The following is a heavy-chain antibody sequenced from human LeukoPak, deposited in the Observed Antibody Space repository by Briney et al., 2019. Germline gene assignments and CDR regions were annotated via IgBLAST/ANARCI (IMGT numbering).Heavy chain of an antibody. CDR1: GGSFSGYY. V-gene: IGHV4-34*01. J-gene: IGHJ6*02. D-gene: IGHD3-10*01. Sequence: SETLSLTCAVYGGSFSGYYWSWIRQPPGKGLEWIGEINHSGSTNYNPSLKSRVNISVDTSKNQFSLKLSSVTAADTAVYYCARSYYGSGSYYTRRPYYYGMDVWGQGTTVTVSS. CDR3: ARSYYGSGSYYTRRPYYYGMDV. CDR2: INHSGST.